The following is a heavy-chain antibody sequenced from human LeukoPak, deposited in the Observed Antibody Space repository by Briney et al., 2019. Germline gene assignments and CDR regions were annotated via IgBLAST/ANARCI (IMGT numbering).Heavy chain of an antibody. CDR3: ARGEIAAAGHIDY. CDR1: GGSFSGYY. D-gene: IGHD6-13*01. J-gene: IGHJ4*02. CDR2: INHSGST. Sequence: SETLSLTCAVYGGSFSGYYWSWIRQPPGKGLEWIGEINHSGSTNYNPSLKSRVTISVDTSKNQFSLKLSSVTAADTAVYYCARGEIAAAGHIDYWGQGTLVTVSS. V-gene: IGHV4-34*01.